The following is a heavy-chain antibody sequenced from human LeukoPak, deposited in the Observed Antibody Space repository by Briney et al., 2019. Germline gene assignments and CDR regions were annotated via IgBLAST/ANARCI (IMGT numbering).Heavy chain of an antibody. V-gene: IGHV3-30*04. D-gene: IGHD3-10*01. J-gene: IGHJ4*02. CDR3: ARATMVRGVPQGY. CDR1: GFTFSSYA. Sequence: GGSLRLSCAASGFTFSSYAVHWVRQAPGKGLEWVAVISYDGSNKYYADSVKGRFTISRDNSKNTLYLQMNSLRPEDTAVYYCARATMVRGVPQGYWGQGTLVTVSS. CDR2: ISYDGSNK.